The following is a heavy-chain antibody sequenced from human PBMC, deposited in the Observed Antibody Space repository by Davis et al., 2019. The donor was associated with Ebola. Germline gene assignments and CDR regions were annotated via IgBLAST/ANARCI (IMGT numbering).Heavy chain of an antibody. Sequence: PGGSLRLSCAASGFTFSSYAMSWVRQAPGKGLEWVSAISGSGGSTYYADSVKGRFTISRDNSKNTLYLQMNSLRAEDTAVYYCAKDHLGPFLERGAYFDYWGQGTLVTVSS. CDR1: GFTFSSYA. CDR2: ISGSGGST. CDR3: AKDHLGPFLERGAYFDY. V-gene: IGHV3-23*01. J-gene: IGHJ4*02. D-gene: IGHD3-3*02.